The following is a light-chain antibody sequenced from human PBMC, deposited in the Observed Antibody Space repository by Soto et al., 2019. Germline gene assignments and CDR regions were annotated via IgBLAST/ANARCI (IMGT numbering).Light chain of an antibody. V-gene: IGKV3-20*01. CDR2: GAS. CDR1: QSVSSSS. J-gene: IGKJ1*01. Sequence: EIVLTQFPDTLSLSPGERATLSCRASQSVSSSSLAWYPQKRGQAPRLLIHGASSRATGIPERFSGSGSGTDFTLTISRLEPEDFAVYYCQQYGGSPRTFGQGTKVEVK. CDR3: QQYGGSPRT.